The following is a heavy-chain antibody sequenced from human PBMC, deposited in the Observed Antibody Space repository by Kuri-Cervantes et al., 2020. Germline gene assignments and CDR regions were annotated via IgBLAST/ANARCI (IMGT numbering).Heavy chain of an antibody. CDR1: GFTFSSYW. CDR2: IKQDGSEK. Sequence: GESLKISCTASGFTFSSYWMSWVRQAPGKGLEWVANIKQDGSEKYYVDSVKGRFTISRDNAKNTLYLQMNSLRAEDTAVYYCARAGVATIKPGGYYYYYMDVWGKGTTVTVSS. J-gene: IGHJ6*03. D-gene: IGHD5-12*01. CDR3: ARAGVATIKPGGYYYYYMDV. V-gene: IGHV3-7*01.